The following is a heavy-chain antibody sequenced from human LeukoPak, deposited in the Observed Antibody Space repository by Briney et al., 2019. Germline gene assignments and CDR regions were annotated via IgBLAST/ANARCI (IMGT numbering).Heavy chain of an antibody. Sequence: GGTLRLSCAASGFTFSSYGMSWVRQAPGKGLEWVSSIGGRGGSAYYADSVKGRFTISRDNSKNTLYLRMNSLRAEDTAVYYCAKQGRDWLRDYYYYMDVWGKGTTVTISS. CDR3: AKQGRDWLRDYYYYMDV. CDR1: GFTFSSYG. CDR2: IGGRGGSA. V-gene: IGHV3-23*01. J-gene: IGHJ6*03. D-gene: IGHD3-9*01.